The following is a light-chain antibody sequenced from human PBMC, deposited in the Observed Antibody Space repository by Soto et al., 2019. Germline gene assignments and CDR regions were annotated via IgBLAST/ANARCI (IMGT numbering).Light chain of an antibody. CDR2: GAS. Sequence: VLMQSPGTLSLSPGERATLSCRASQSVSKNYLAWYQKKPGQAPRLLIYGASSRATGIPDRFSGSGSGTDFTLSISRLEPEDFAVYYCQQYDNSPWTFGQGTKVDIK. V-gene: IGKV3-20*01. CDR1: QSVSKNY. J-gene: IGKJ1*01. CDR3: QQYDNSPWT.